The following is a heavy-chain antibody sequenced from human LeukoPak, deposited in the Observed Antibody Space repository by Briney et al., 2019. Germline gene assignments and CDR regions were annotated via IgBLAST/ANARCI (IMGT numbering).Heavy chain of an antibody. CDR2: VIPIFGTA. CDR3: ARDLGGSTGY. V-gene: IGHV1-69*05. CDR1: GGTFSSCA. Sequence: GASVKVSCKASGGTFSSCAISWVRQAPGQGLEWMGRVIPIFGTAKYAQKFQGRVTITTDESTSTAYMELSSLRSEDTAVYYCARDLGGSTGYWGQGTLVTVSS. D-gene: IGHD2-15*01. J-gene: IGHJ4*02.